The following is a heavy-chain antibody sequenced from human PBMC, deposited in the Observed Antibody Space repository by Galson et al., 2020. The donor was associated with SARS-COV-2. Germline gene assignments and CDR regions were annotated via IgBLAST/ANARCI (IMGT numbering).Heavy chain of an antibody. CDR1: GFTFSSYS. D-gene: IGHD6-13*01. CDR3: ARQGSSSWDFEVAFDI. V-gene: IGHV3-21*01. J-gene: IGHJ3*02. CDR2: ISSSSSYI. Sequence: KIGESLKISCAASGFTFSSYSMNWVRQAPGKGLEWVSSISSSSSYIYYADSVKGRFTISRDNAKNSLYLQMNSLRAEDTAVYYCARQGSSSWDFEVAFDIWCQVTMVTVSS.